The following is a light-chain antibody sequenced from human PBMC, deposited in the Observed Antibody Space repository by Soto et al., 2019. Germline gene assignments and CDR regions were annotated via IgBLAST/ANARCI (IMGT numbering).Light chain of an antibody. CDR1: QSVSSN. CDR2: GAS. CDR3: QQYNNWPSWT. V-gene: IGKV3-15*01. J-gene: IGKJ1*01. Sequence: EIVMTQSPDTLSVSAGERDTLSCRASQSVSSNLAWYQQKPGQTPRLLIYGASTRATGIPARFSGSGSGTEFTLTISSLQSEDFAVYYCQQYNNWPSWTFGQGNKVDIK.